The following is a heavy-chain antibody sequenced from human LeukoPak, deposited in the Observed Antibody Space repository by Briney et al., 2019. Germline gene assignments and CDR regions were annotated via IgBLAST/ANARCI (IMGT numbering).Heavy chain of an antibody. CDR1: GFTFDDYA. CDR3: ARSYYYDSSGYYDTFSSFDY. D-gene: IGHD3-22*01. CDR2: ISWNSGSI. J-gene: IGHJ4*02. Sequence: GGSLRLSCAASGFTFDDYAMHWVRQAPGKGLEWVSGISWNSGSIGYADSVKGRFTISRDNAKNSLYLQMNSLRAEDTAVYYCARSYYYDSSGYYDTFSSFDYWGQGTLVTVSS. V-gene: IGHV3-9*01.